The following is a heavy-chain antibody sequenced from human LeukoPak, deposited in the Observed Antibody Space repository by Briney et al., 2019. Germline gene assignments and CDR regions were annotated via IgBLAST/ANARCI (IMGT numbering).Heavy chain of an antibody. CDR3: ATRRYKLGATLSGPFDY. CDR1: GFTFSSYA. V-gene: IGHV3-23*01. D-gene: IGHD1-26*01. J-gene: IGHJ4*02. CDR2: ISGSGGST. Sequence: GGSLRLSCAASGFTFSSYAMSWVRQAPGKGLEWVSAISGSGGSTYYADSVKGRFTISRDNSKNTLYLQMNSLRAEDTAVYYCATRRYKLGATLSGPFDYWGQGTLVTVSS.